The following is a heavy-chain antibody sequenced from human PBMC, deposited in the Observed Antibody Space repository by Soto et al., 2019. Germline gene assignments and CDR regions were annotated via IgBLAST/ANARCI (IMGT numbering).Heavy chain of an antibody. CDR3: ARERSAAGAGWFDP. CDR1: GYTFTSYD. V-gene: IGHV1-8*01. CDR2: MNPNSGNT. J-gene: IGHJ5*02. Sequence: QVQLVQSGAEVKKPGASVKVSCKASGYTFTSYDINWVRQATGQGLEWMGWMNPNSGNTDYAQKFQGRVTMTRNTSISTAYMELSSLRSEDTAVYYCARERSAAGAGWFDPWGQGNLVTVSS. D-gene: IGHD6-13*01.